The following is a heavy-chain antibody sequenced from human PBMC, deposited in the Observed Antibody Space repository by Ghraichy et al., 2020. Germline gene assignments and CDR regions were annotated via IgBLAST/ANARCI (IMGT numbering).Heavy chain of an antibody. CDR3: ARDDYVWGSYRRRYYFDY. D-gene: IGHD3-16*02. Sequence: SETLSLTCAVYGGSFSGYYWNWIRQPPGKGLEWIGEINHSGSTNYNPSLKSRVTISVDTSKNQFSLKLSSVTAADTAVYYCARDDYVWGSYRRRYYFDYWGQGTLVTVSS. CDR2: INHSGST. J-gene: IGHJ4*02. CDR1: GGSFSGYY. V-gene: IGHV4-34*01.